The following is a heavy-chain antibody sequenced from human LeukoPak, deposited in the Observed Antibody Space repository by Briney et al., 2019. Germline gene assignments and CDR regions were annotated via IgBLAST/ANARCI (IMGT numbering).Heavy chain of an antibody. CDR3: ARCGGDILTGYWGDYYGMDV. Sequence: ASVKVSCKASGYTFTSYGISWVRQAPGQGLEWMGWISAYNGNTNYAQKLQGRVTMTTDTSTSTAYMELRSLRSDDTAVYYCARCGGDILTGYWGDYYGMDVWGQGTTVTVSS. V-gene: IGHV1-18*01. J-gene: IGHJ6*02. D-gene: IGHD3-9*01. CDR2: ISAYNGNT. CDR1: GYTFTSYG.